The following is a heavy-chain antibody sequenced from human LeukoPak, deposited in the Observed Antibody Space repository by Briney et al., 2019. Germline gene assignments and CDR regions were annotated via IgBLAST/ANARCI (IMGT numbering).Heavy chain of an antibody. D-gene: IGHD3-10*01. CDR2: AYYRSKWYI. CDR1: GDSVSGSPAV. J-gene: IGHJ4*02. V-gene: IGHV6-1*01. CDR3: ARGAVRGNTNFDY. Sequence: RSQTLSLTCAISGDSVSGSPAVWNWIRQSPSRGLEWLGRAYYRSKWYIDYAVSVNGRITITPDTSKNQFSLQLNSVTPEDTAVYYCARGAVRGNTNFDYWGQGTLVTVSS.